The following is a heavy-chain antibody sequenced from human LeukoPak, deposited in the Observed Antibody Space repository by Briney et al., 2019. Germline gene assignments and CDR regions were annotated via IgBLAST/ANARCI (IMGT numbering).Heavy chain of an antibody. CDR1: GGSISSSSYY. Sequence: SGTLSLTCTVSGGSISSSSYYWGWIRQPPGKGLEWIGSFYYSGNTYYNPSLKSRVTISVDTSKNQFSLKLSSVTAADTAVYYCARHLEANWNLDYWGQGTLVTVSS. CDR2: FYYSGNT. D-gene: IGHD1-1*01. CDR3: ARHLEANWNLDY. J-gene: IGHJ4*02. V-gene: IGHV4-39*01.